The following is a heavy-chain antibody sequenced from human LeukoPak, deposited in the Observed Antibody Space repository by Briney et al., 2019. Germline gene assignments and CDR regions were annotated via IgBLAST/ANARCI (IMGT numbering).Heavy chain of an antibody. CDR1: GGSISSGNW. V-gene: IGHV4-4*02. Sequence: SGTLSLTCAVSGGSISSGNWWSWVRQPPGKGLEWIGEIYHSGSTNYNPSLKSRVTISVDTSKNQFSLKLSSVTAADTAVYYCARDERGWFDPWGQGTLVTVSS. D-gene: IGHD3-10*01. CDR3: ARDERGWFDP. J-gene: IGHJ5*02. CDR2: IYHSGST.